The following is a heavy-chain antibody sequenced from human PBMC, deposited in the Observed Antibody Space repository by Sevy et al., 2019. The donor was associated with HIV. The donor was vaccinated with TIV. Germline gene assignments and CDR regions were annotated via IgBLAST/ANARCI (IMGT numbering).Heavy chain of an antibody. J-gene: IGHJ6*03. CDR3: ARGYYDILTGYYSNYYMDV. D-gene: IGHD3-9*01. Sequence: GGSLRLSCAASGFTFSSYSMNWVRQAPGKGLEWVSSISSSSSYIYYADSVKGRFTISRDNAKNSLYLQMNSLRAEDTAVYYCARGYYDILTGYYSNYYMDVWGIGTTVTVSS. CDR2: ISSSSSYI. V-gene: IGHV3-21*01. CDR1: GFTFSSYS.